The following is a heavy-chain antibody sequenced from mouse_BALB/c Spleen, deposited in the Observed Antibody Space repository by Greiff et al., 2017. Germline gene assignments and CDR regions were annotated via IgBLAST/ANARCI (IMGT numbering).Heavy chain of an antibody. CDR1: GFNIKDTY. D-gene: IGHD1-2*01. V-gene: IGHV14-3*02. J-gene: IGHJ3*01. CDR3: ARGFITTAPLFAY. CDR2: IDPANGNT. Sequence: DVKLVESGAELVKPGASVKLSCTASGFNIKDTYMHWVKQRPEQGLEWIGRIDPANGNTKYDPKFQGKATITADTSSNTAYLQLSSLTSEDTAVYYCARGFITTAPLFAYWGQGTLVTVSA.